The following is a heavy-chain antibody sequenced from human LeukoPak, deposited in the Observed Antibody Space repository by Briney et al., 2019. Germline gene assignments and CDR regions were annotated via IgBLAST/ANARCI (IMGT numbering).Heavy chain of an antibody. CDR1: GGSISGYY. V-gene: IGHV4-59*08. CDR3: ARHFRAFDV. Sequence: PSETLSLTCTVSGGSISGYYWSWIRQPPGKGLEYIGYIYYSGSANYNPSLKSRVTISVDTSKNQFSLKLSSVTAADTAAYYCARHFRAFDVWGQGTMVTVSS. D-gene: IGHD2/OR15-2a*01. J-gene: IGHJ3*01. CDR2: IYYSGSA.